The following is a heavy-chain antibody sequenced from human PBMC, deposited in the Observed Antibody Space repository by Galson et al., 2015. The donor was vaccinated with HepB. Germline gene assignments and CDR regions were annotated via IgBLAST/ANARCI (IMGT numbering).Heavy chain of an antibody. CDR3: TRIALSGSYWYFDY. J-gene: IGHJ4*02. Sequence: SLRLSCAASGFTFTNFAMHWVRQAPGKGLEWVAIISYDGNNKSYADSVKGRFIISRDNAKNLLYLQMNSLRAEDTAVYYCTRIALSGSYWYFDYWGQGSLVTVSS. D-gene: IGHD1-26*01. V-gene: IGHV3-30-3*01. CDR2: ISYDGNNK. CDR1: GFTFTNFA.